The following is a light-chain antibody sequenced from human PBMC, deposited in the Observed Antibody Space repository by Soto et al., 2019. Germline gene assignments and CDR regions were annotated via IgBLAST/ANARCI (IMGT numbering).Light chain of an antibody. CDR2: YDD. Sequence: QAVVTQPPSASEAPRQRVTISCSGSSSNIGTNGVNWYQQLPGKAPKLLIYYDDLLPSGVSDRFSGSKSGTSASLAISGLQAEVEADYYCAAWDDSLNGWVFGGGTKLTVL. V-gene: IGLV1-36*01. CDR3: AAWDDSLNGWV. J-gene: IGLJ3*02. CDR1: SSNIGTNG.